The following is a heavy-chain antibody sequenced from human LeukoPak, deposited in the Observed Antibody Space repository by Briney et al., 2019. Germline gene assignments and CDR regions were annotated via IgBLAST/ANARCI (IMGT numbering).Heavy chain of an antibody. CDR1: GGSISSGGEY. CDR3: ARVRTTKYLYYIDV. CDR2: IYSSGDT. V-gene: IGHV4-61*02. J-gene: IGHJ6*03. D-gene: IGHD4-11*01. Sequence: PSETLSLTCTVSGGSISSGGEYWTWIRQPAGKGLEWVGRIYSSGDTKFNPALKSRVAISIDTSNSQFSLNLTSVTAADTAVYYCARVRTTKYLYYIDVWGKGTTVIVSS.